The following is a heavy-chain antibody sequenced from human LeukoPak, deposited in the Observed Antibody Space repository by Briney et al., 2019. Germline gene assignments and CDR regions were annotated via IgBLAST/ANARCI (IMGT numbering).Heavy chain of an antibody. CDR1: RFTFSSYA. CDR2: ISGSGGST. D-gene: IGHD3-10*01. J-gene: IGHJ6*03. Sequence: GGSLRLSCAASRFTFSSYAMSWVRQAPGKGLQWVSAISGSGGSTYYADSVKGRFTISRDNSKNTLYLQMNSLRAEDTAVYYCASCGITMVRGVKYYYYYMDVWGKGTTVTVSS. CDR3: ASCGITMVRGVKYYYYYMDV. V-gene: IGHV3-23*01.